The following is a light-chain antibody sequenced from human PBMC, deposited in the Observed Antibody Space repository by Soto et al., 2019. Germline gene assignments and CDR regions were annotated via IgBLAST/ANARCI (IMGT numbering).Light chain of an antibody. Sequence: IQMTQFPSALSASVGDRVTITCRASQNVNNWLAWYQHKPGKAPQLLIYDASVLETGVPSRFSGSGSGTEFTLAISGLQSDDFATYSCQQYNTYWTFGPGTKVDIK. CDR3: QQYNTYWT. CDR1: QNVNNW. V-gene: IGKV1-5*01. J-gene: IGKJ1*01. CDR2: DAS.